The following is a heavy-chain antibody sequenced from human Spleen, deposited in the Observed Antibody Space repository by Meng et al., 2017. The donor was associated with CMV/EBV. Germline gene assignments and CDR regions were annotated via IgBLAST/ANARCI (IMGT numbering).Heavy chain of an antibody. CDR3: TTSPFDP. CDR1: GFTFNEAW. J-gene: IGHJ5*02. CDR2: IKSNFDDGTA. Sequence: GESLKISCAASGFTFNEAWMTWVRQAPGKGLEWVGRIKSNFDDGTANYGTPVKDRFTISRDDSKNTLYLQMNSLKTEDTAVYYCTTSPFDPWGQGTLVTVSS. V-gene: IGHV3-15*01.